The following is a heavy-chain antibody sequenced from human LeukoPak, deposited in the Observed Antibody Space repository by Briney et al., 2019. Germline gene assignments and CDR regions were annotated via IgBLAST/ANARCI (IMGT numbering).Heavy chain of an antibody. CDR3: ARRNWGDTRYYFDY. D-gene: IGHD7-27*01. CDR2: IYHAGST. J-gene: IGHJ4*02. CDR1: GGSISSSHW. Sequence: SETLSLTCTVSGGSISSSHWWSWVRQPPGEGLEWIGQIYHAGSTNYDPSLKSRITMSVDKPKNQFSLKLSSVTAADTAVYYCARRNWGDTRYYFDYWGQGTLVTVSS. V-gene: IGHV4-4*02.